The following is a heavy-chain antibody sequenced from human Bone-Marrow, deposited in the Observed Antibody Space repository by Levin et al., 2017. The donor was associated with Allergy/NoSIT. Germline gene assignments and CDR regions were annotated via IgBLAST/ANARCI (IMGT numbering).Heavy chain of an antibody. V-gene: IGHV3-30*03. CDR2: ISNDGSEE. CDR3: AARTPGIGHS. D-gene: IGHD6-13*01. J-gene: IGHJ4*02. Sequence: GGSLRLSCVVSGLAFRSFGMHWVRQAPGKGLEWVAVISNDGSEEFYVESVKGRFTISRDNSKNTLYLQMNRLRAEDTAVYYCAARTPGIGHSWGQGTLVTVSS. CDR1: GLAFRSFG.